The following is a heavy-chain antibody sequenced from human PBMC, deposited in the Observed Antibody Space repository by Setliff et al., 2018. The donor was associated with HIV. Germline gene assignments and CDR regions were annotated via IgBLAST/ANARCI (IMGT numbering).Heavy chain of an antibody. V-gene: IGHV1-3*01. CDR2: INPGNGNT. CDR1: GYTFTNYA. Sequence: AASVKVSCKASGYTFTNYAIHWVRQAPGQRLEWMGWINPGNGNTKYSQKFQGRVTITRDTSATTAYMELSGLRSEDTAIFYCAREPIGGDDAFDIWGQGTMVTVSS. D-gene: IGHD2-21*02. J-gene: IGHJ3*02. CDR3: AREPIGGDDAFDI.